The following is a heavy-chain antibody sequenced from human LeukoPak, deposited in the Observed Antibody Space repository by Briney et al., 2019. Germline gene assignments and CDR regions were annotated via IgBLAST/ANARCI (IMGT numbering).Heavy chain of an antibody. CDR2: INHSGST. CDR1: GGSFNGYY. J-gene: IGHJ5*02. D-gene: IGHD3-9*01. CDR3: ARGILRYFDWLRWFDP. V-gene: IGHV4-34*01. Sequence: PSETLSLTCAVYGGSFNGYYWSWIRQPPGKGLEWIGEINHSGSTNYNPSLKSRVTISVDTSKNQFSLKLSSVTAADTAVYYCARGILRYFDWLRWFDPWGQGTLVTVSS.